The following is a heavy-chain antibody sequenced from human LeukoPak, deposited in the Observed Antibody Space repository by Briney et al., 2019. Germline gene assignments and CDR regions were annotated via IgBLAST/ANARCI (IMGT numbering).Heavy chain of an antibody. Sequence: SETLSLTCTVSGGSISSYYWNWIRQPPGKELEWIGYIYYSGSTNYNPSLKSRVTISVDTSKNQFSLKLSSVTAADTAVYYCARNGGNSDFDYWGQGTLVTVSS. CDR3: ARNGGNSDFDY. CDR2: IYYSGST. J-gene: IGHJ4*02. V-gene: IGHV4-59*01. D-gene: IGHD4-23*01. CDR1: GGSISSYY.